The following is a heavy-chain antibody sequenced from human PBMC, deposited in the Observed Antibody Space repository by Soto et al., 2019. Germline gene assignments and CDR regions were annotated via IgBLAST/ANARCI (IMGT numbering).Heavy chain of an antibody. CDR3: ARDQKGYCSGGSCYDDYYYYGMDV. CDR1: GFTFSSYA. J-gene: IGHJ6*02. V-gene: IGHV3-23*01. Sequence: GGSLRLSCAASGFTFSSYAMSWVRQAPGKGLEWVSAISGSGGSTYYADSVKGRFTISRDNSKNTLYLQMNSLRAEDTAVYYCARDQKGYCSGGSCYDDYYYYGMDVCGQGTTVTVSS. D-gene: IGHD2-15*01. CDR2: ISGSGGST.